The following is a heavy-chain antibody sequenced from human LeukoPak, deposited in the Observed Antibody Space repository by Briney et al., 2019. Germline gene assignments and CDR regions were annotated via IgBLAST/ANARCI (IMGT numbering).Heavy chain of an antibody. V-gene: IGHV1-69*05. Sequence: SVKVSFKASGGTFSSYAISLVRQAPGQGLEWMGRIIPIFGTANYAQKFQGRVTITTDESTSTAYMELSSLRSEDTAVYYCARDGDHWELYAFDIWGQGTMVTVSS. CDR1: GGTFSSYA. CDR2: IIPIFGTA. CDR3: ARDGDHWELYAFDI. J-gene: IGHJ3*02. D-gene: IGHD1-26*01.